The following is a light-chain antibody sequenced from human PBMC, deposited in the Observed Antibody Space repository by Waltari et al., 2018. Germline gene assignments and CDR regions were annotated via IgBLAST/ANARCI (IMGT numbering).Light chain of an antibody. CDR2: KDT. Sequence: SFVLTQPPSLSVSPGQTPKITCSSDFLPKQFAYWYLQKPGQAPLLLIHKDTQRPSRVPERFSGSNSGTTVTLTISGVQAEDEADYYCQSADKTGSHVVFGGGTKLTVL. V-gene: IGLV3-25*03. CDR3: QSADKTGSHVV. CDR1: FLPKQF. J-gene: IGLJ2*01.